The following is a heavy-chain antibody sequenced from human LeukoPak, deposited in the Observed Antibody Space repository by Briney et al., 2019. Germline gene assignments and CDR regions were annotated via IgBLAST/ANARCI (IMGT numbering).Heavy chain of an antibody. Sequence: GGSLRISCAASGFTFSSYGMHRVRQAPGKGLEWVAVISYDGSNKYYADSVKGRFTISGDNSKNTLYLQMNSLRAEDTAVYYCAKAPSSRIAAAGTYAFDIWGQGTMVTVSS. CDR2: ISYDGSNK. CDR1: GFTFSSYG. J-gene: IGHJ3*02. D-gene: IGHD6-13*01. CDR3: AKAPSSRIAAAGTYAFDI. V-gene: IGHV3-30*18.